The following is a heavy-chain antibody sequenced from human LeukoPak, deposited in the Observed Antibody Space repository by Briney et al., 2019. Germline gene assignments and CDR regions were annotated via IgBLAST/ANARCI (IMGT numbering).Heavy chain of an antibody. CDR1: GGSFSGYY. CDR2: INHSGST. D-gene: IGHD3-3*01. Sequence: SETLSLTCAVYGGSFSGYYWSWIRQPPRKGLEWIGEINHSGSTNYNPSLKSRVTISVDTSKNQFSLKLSSVTAADTAVYYCARGALSSPYYDFWSGYPRQYNWFDPWGQGTLVTVSS. J-gene: IGHJ5*02. V-gene: IGHV4-34*01. CDR3: ARGALSSPYYDFWSGYPRQYNWFDP.